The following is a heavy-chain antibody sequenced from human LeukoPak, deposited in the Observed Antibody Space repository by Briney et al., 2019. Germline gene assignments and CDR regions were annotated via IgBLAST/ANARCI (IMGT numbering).Heavy chain of an antibody. D-gene: IGHD3-10*01. V-gene: IGHV4-39*07. J-gene: IGHJ4*02. CDR3: ARDVGGSGSSSLDY. CDR1: GGSISSSSYY. CDR2: IYYSGST. Sequence: SETLSLTCTVSGGSISSSSYYWGWIRQPPGKGLEWIGSIYYSGSTYYNPSLKSRVTISVDTSKNQFSLKLSSVTAADTAVYYCARDVGGSGSSSLDYWGQGTLVTVSS.